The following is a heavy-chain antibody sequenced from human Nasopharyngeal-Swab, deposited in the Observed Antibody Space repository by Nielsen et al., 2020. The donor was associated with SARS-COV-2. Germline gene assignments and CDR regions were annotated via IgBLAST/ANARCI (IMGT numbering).Heavy chain of an antibody. CDR2: ISSSSSYI. V-gene: IGHV3-21*01. J-gene: IGHJ6*02. Sequence: GSLKISCAASGFTFSSYSMNWVRQAPGKGLEWVSSISSSSSYIYYADSVKGRFTISRDNAKNSLYLQMNSLRAEDTAVYYCARDLSVVVPAATISYYYYGMDVWGQGTTVTVSS. CDR1: GFTFSSYS. D-gene: IGHD2-2*01. CDR3: ARDLSVVVPAATISYYYYGMDV.